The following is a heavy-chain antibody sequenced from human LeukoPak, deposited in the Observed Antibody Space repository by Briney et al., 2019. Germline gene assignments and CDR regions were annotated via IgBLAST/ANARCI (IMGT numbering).Heavy chain of an antibody. CDR1: GGSISSSSYY. Sequence: PSETLSLTCTVSGGSISSSSYYWGWIRQPPGKGLEWIGSIYYSGSTYYNPSLKSRVTISVDTSKNQFSLKLSSVTAADTAVYYCARHTVAYDFHNWFDPWGQGTLVTVSS. V-gene: IGHV4-39*01. D-gene: IGHD3-3*01. CDR2: IYYSGST. J-gene: IGHJ5*02. CDR3: ARHTVAYDFHNWFDP.